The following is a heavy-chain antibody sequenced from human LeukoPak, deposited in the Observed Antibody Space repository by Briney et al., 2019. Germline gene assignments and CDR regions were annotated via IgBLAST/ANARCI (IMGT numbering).Heavy chain of an antibody. D-gene: IGHD3-10*01. CDR2: TYYSGNT. Sequence: ASETLSLTCTVSGGSMTNYYWTWIRQSPGKGLEWIGHTYYSGNTNYNPSLKSRVTISLDTSKNQFSLRLTSVTAADTAVYYCARREGRGSPRGSLDFWGQGALVTVSS. CDR3: ARREGRGSPRGSLDF. V-gene: IGHV4-59*01. J-gene: IGHJ4*02. CDR1: GGSMTNYY.